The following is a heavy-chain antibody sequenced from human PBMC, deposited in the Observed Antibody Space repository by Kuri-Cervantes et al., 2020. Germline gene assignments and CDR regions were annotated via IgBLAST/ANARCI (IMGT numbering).Heavy chain of an antibody. CDR1: GFTFGDYA. J-gene: IGHJ4*02. V-gene: IGHV3-49*03. Sequence: GGSLRLSCPASGFTFGDYAMSWFRQAPGKGLEWVGFIRSKAYGGTTEYAASVKGRFTISRDDSKSIAYLQMNSLKTEDTAVYYCTRVGYYDSSGLADYWGQGTLVTVSS. D-gene: IGHD3-22*01. CDR2: IRSKAYGGTT. CDR3: TRVGYYDSSGLADY.